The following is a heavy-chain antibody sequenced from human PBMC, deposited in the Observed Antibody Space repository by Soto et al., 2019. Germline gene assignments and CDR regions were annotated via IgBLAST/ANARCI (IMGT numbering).Heavy chain of an antibody. Sequence: PSETLSLTCTVSGGSISSYYWSWIRQPPGKGLEWIGYIYYSGSTNYNPSLKSRVTISVDTSKNQFSLKLSSVTAADTAVYYCARRSDFWSGYYFDYWGQGTLVTV. CDR3: ARRSDFWSGYYFDY. V-gene: IGHV4-59*08. CDR1: GGSISSYY. CDR2: IYYSGST. D-gene: IGHD3-3*01. J-gene: IGHJ4*02.